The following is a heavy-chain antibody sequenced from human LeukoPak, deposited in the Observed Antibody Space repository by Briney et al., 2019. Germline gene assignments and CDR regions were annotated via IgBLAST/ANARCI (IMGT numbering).Heavy chain of an antibody. CDR2: ISWNSGSI. Sequence: GRSLRLSCAASGFTFDDYAMHWVRQAPGKGLEWVSGISWNSGSIGYADSVKGRFTISRDNAKNSLYLQMNSLTVEDTAVYYCARGGYSTLAYWGQGTPVTVSS. D-gene: IGHD5-18*01. J-gene: IGHJ4*02. CDR1: GFTFDDYA. V-gene: IGHV3-9*01. CDR3: ARGGYSTLAY.